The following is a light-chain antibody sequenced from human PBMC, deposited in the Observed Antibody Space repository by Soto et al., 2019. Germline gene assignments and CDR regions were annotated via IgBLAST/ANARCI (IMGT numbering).Light chain of an antibody. J-gene: IGLJ2*01. CDR2: GNS. V-gene: IGLV1-40*01. CDR3: QSYDSSLSGYVV. Sequence: QSVLTQPPSVSGAPGQRVTISCTGSSSNIGAGYDVHWSQQLPGTAPKLLIYGNSNRPSGVPDRFSGSKSGTSASLAITGLHAEDEADYYCQSYDSSLSGYVVFGGGTKLTVL. CDR1: SSNIGAGYD.